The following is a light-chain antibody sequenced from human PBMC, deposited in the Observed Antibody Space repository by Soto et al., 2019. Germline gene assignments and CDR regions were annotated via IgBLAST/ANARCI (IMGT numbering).Light chain of an antibody. V-gene: IGLV2-14*01. CDR1: SSDVGGYNY. J-gene: IGLJ1*01. Sequence: QSALTQPASVSGSPGQSITISCTGTSSDVGGYNYVSWYQQHPGKAPQLMICDVSDRPSGISSRFSGSKSGNTASLTISGLQAEDEAYYFCSSFTTSSTYVFGTGTKLTVL. CDR3: SSFTTSSTYV. CDR2: DVS.